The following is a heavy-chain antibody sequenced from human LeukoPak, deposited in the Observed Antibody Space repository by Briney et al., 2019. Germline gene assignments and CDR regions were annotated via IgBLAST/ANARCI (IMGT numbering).Heavy chain of an antibody. CDR2: INPNSGGT. Sequence: ASVKVSCKASGYTFTGYYMHWVRQAPGQGLEWMGWINPNSGGTNYAQKFQGRVTMTRDTSISTAYMELSRLRSDDTAVYYCATHLQPNWGQPELYFDYWGQGTLVTVSS. V-gene: IGHV1-2*02. CDR1: GYTFTGYY. D-gene: IGHD7-27*01. CDR3: ATHLQPNWGQPELYFDY. J-gene: IGHJ4*02.